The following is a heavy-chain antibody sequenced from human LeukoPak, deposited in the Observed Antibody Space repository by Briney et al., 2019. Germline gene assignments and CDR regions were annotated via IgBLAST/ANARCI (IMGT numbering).Heavy chain of an antibody. CDR3: ATSESQTRFDY. CDR1: GYSFTTYW. V-gene: IGHV5-51*01. Sequence: GESLKISCKGSGYSFTTYWIGWVRQMPGKGLEWMGIIFPGDSETIYSPSFQGQVTISADKYISTAYLQWRSLKASDTAMYYCATSESQTRFDYWGQGTLSPPP. CDR2: IFPGDSET. J-gene: IGHJ4*02. D-gene: IGHD1/OR15-1a*01.